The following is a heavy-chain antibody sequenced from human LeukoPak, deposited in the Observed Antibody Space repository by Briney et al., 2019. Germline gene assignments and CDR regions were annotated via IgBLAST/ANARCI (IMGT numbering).Heavy chain of an antibody. CDR2: IYYTGST. Sequence: SETLSLTCTVSGGSISSHYWSWIRQPPGKGLQWIGYIYYTGSTNYNPSLRSRVTISVDTSKKQFSLKLSSVTAADTAVYYCAREDNSGWFDYWGQGTLVTVSS. CDR1: GGSISSHY. CDR3: AREDNSGWFDY. J-gene: IGHJ4*02. V-gene: IGHV4-59*11. D-gene: IGHD6-19*01.